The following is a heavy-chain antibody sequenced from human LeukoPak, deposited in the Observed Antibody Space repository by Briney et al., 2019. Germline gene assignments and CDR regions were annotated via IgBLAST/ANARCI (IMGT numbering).Heavy chain of an antibody. V-gene: IGHV4-30-4*08. CDR3: AREHLTIFGGGVY. CDR2: IYYSGST. Sequence: SETLPLTCTVSGGSISSGDYYWSWIRQPPGKGLEWIGYIYYSGSTYYNPSLKSRVTISVDTSKNQFSLKLSSVTAAETAVYFCAREHLTIFGGGVYWGQGTLVTVSS. CDR1: GGSISSGDYY. D-gene: IGHD3-3*01. J-gene: IGHJ4*02.